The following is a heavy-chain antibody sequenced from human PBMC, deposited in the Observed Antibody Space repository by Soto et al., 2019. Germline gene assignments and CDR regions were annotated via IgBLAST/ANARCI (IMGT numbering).Heavy chain of an antibody. CDR1: GYTFASYG. Sequence: ASVKVSCKASGYTFASYGINWVRQATGQGLEWMGWMNPNSGNTGYAQKFQGRVTMTRNTSISTAYMELSSLRSEDTAVYYCARIVRGRISVKTGTTGLASDYWGQGTLVTVSS. D-gene: IGHD1-7*01. CDR3: ARIVRGRISVKTGTTGLASDY. J-gene: IGHJ4*02. V-gene: IGHV1-8*01. CDR2: MNPNSGNT.